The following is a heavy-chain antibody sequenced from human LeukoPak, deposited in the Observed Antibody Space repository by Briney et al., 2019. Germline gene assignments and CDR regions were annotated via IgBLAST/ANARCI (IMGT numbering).Heavy chain of an antibody. CDR2: ISSSGSTI. CDR3: ARWRGGYYDFWSGYPYFDY. J-gene: IGHJ4*02. CDR1: GFTFSDYY. V-gene: IGHV3-11*01. D-gene: IGHD3-3*01. Sequence: GGSLRLSYAASGFTFSDYYMSWIRQAPGKGLEWVSYISSSGSTIYYADSVKGRFAISRDNAKNSLYLQMNSLRAEDTAVYYCARWRGGYYDFWSGYPYFDYWGQGTLVTVSS.